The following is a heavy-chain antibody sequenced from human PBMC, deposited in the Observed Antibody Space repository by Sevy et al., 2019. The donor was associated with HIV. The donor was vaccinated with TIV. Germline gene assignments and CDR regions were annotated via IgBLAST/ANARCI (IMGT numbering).Heavy chain of an antibody. Sequence: GGSLRLSCAASGFTFSSYAMRWVRQAPGKGLEWVSAISGGGCSTDYADSVKGRFTISRDNSKNTLYLQMNRLRAEDTAVYYGAKGGGYGTIVHGVINYFDYWGQGTLVTVSS. J-gene: IGHJ4*02. CDR1: GFTFSSYA. D-gene: IGHD2-8*01. CDR3: AKGGGYGTIVHGVINYFDY. V-gene: IGHV3-23*01. CDR2: ISGGGCST.